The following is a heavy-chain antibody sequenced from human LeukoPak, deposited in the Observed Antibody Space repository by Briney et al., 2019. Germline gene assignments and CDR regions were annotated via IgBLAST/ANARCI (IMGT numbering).Heavy chain of an antibody. J-gene: IGHJ4*02. D-gene: IGHD4-17*01. CDR1: GFRVSDYG. CDR3: AKGRYHLATVTLLDY. V-gene: IGHV3-30*18. Sequence: GGSLRLSCTVSGFRVSDYGIHWVRQAPGKGLEWVAVMSYVGTTQYYADSVKGRFTISRDNSKNTLYLQMNSLRAEDTAVYYCAKGRYHLATVTLLDYWGQGTLVTVSS. CDR2: MSYVGTTQ.